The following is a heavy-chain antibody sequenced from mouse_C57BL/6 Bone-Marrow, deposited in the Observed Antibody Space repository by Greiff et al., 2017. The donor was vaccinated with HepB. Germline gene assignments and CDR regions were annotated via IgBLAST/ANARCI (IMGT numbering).Heavy chain of an antibody. V-gene: IGHV1-72*01. CDR1: GYTFTSYW. J-gene: IGHJ3*01. CDR3: ARLETAQAPWFAY. Sequence: QVQLQQPGAELVKPGASVKLSCKASGYTFTSYWMHWVKQRPGRGLEWIGRIDPNSGGTKYNEKFKSKATLTVDKPSSTAYMQLSSLTSDDSAVYYCARLETAQAPWFAYWGQGTLVTVSA. CDR2: IDPNSGGT. D-gene: IGHD3-2*02.